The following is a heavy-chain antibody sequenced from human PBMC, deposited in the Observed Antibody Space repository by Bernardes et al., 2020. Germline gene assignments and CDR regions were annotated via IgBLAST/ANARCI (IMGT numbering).Heavy chain of an antibody. J-gene: IGHJ4*02. CDR3: AKDRSGYYGFGLDY. V-gene: IGHV3-23*01. CDR2: ISGSGGRT. Sequence: GSLRLSCAASGFTFSSSAMNWVRQARGKGLEWVSIISGSGGRTDYADPVKGRFTIYRDNSKNTLYLQVKSLRAEDTAVYYCAKDRSGYYGFGLDYWGQGTLVTVSS. CDR1: GFTFSSSA. D-gene: IGHD3-3*01.